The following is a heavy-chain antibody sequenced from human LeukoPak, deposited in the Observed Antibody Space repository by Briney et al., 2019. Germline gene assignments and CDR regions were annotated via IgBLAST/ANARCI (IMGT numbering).Heavy chain of an antibody. D-gene: IGHD4-23*01. CDR1: GFTFSSYW. Sequence: GGSLRLSCAASGFTFSSYWMSWVRQAPGKGLEWVANIKQVGSEKYYVDSVKGRFTISRDNAKNSLYLQMNSLRAEDTAVYYCARETYGGNSYYFDYWGQGTLVTVSS. J-gene: IGHJ4*02. CDR3: ARETYGGNSYYFDY. V-gene: IGHV3-7*01. CDR2: IKQVGSEK.